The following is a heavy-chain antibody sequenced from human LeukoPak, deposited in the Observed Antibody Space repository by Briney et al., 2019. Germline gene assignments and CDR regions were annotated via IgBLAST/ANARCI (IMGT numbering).Heavy chain of an antibody. D-gene: IGHD3-22*01. Sequence: PGGSLRLSCAASGFTFSNSWMHWVRQAPGKGLEWISYISSSGSSISYAASVEGRFSISRDNAKNSLYLQMNSLRAEDTALYYCARDGFTMKTSFDYWGQGTLVTVSS. CDR2: ISSSGSSI. V-gene: IGHV3-48*04. J-gene: IGHJ4*02. CDR3: ARDGFTMKTSFDY. CDR1: GFTFSNSW.